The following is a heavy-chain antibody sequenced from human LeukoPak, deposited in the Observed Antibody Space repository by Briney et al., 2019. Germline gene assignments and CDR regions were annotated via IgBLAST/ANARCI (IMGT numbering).Heavy chain of an antibody. CDR3: AKARGSSVYEQFDY. CDR2: ISTSGRAT. Sequence: GGSLRLSCAASGFAFSTYAMTWVRQAPEKGLQWVSTISTSGRATYYADTVEGRFTISRDNSKNTLYLQMNSLRADDTAVYYCAKARGSSVYEQFDYWGQGTQVTVSP. J-gene: IGHJ4*02. V-gene: IGHV3-23*01. D-gene: IGHD5/OR15-5a*01. CDR1: GFAFSTYA.